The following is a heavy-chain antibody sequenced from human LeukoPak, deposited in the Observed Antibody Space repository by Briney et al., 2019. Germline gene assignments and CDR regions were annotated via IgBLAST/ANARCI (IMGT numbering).Heavy chain of an antibody. D-gene: IGHD3-10*01. CDR3: ARDENGSGFDY. V-gene: IGHV3-23*01. J-gene: IGHJ4*02. CDR2: ISGSGGST. CDR1: GFTFSSYS. Sequence: GGSLRLSCAASGFTFSSYSMNWVRQAPGKGLEWVSAISGSGGSTYYADSVKGRFTISRDNSKNTLYLQMNSLRAEDTAVYYCARDENGSGFDYWGQGTLVTVSS.